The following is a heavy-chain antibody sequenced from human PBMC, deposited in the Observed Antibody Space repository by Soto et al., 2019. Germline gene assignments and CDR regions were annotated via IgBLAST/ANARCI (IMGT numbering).Heavy chain of an antibody. CDR1: GVSVSSGSFY. J-gene: IGHJ4*02. CDR3: ARGATVTQYDY. Sequence: PSETLSLTCTVSGVSVSSGSFYWAWIRQPPGKGLEWIGFGSYSGTTNYKPSLKSRVTISVDTSRSQISLEVYSLTAADTAVYYCARGATVTQYDYWGQGTLVTVSS. V-gene: IGHV4-61*01. CDR2: GSYSGTT. D-gene: IGHD4-17*01.